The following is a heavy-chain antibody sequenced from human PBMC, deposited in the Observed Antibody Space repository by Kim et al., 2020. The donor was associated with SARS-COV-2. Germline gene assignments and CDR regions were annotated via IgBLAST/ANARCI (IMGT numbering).Heavy chain of an antibody. J-gene: IGHJ6*02. D-gene: IGHD7-27*01. V-gene: IGHV3-33*06. CDR3: AKNTGDSGNYYYYGMDV. Sequence: VKGRFTISRDNSKNMLYLQMNSLRAEDTAVYYCAKNTGDSGNYYYYGMDVWGQGTTVTVSS.